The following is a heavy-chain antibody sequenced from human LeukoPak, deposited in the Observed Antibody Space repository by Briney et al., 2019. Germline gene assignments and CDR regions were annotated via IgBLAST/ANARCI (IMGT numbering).Heavy chain of an antibody. J-gene: IGHJ6*03. D-gene: IGHD6-6*01. CDR2: INHSGST. CDR1: GGSFSGYY. CDR3: ASIAAPYYYYYYMDV. V-gene: IGHV4-34*01. Sequence: SETLSLTCAVYGGSFSGYYWSWIRQPPGKGLEWIGEINHSGSTNYNPSLKSRVTISVDTSKNQFSLKLSSVTAADTAVYYCASIAAPYYYYYYMDVWGKGPTVTVPS.